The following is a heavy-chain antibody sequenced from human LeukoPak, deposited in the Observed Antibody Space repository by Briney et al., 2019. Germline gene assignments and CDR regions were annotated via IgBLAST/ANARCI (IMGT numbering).Heavy chain of an antibody. Sequence: SETLTLTCTVSGGSISSYYWSWSRQPAGKGLEWIGRIYTSGSTNYNPSLKSRVTTSVDTSKNQFSLKLSSVSAADTAVYYCARDFNWNYDEYYFDYWGQGTLVTVSS. CDR3: ARDFNWNYDEYYFDY. J-gene: IGHJ4*02. CDR2: IYTSGST. D-gene: IGHD1-7*01. V-gene: IGHV4-4*07. CDR1: GGSISSYY.